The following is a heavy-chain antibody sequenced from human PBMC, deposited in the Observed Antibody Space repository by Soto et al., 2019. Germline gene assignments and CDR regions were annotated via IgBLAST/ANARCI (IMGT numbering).Heavy chain of an antibody. V-gene: IGHV4-31*03. D-gene: IGHD5-18*01. Sequence: LSLTCTVSGGSISSEGYYWSWFRQLPGKGLEWIGDIYYSGTTYHNPSLRSRLTISGDASKNQFPLKLSSVTAADTALYYCARGRGYSYGPYYFDYWGQGTLVTVSS. CDR3: ARGRGYSYGPYYFDY. CDR1: GGSISSEGYY. CDR2: IYYSGTT. J-gene: IGHJ4*02.